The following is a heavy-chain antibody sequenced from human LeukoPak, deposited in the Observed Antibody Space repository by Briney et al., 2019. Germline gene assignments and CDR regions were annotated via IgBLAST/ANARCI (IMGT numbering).Heavy chain of an antibody. CDR2: INTNTGNP. Sequence: ASVKVSCKASGYTFTSYAMNWVRQAPGQGLEWTGWINTNTGNPTYAQGFTGRFVFSLDTSVSTAYLQISSLKAEDTAVYYCAREKTRVYYDFWSGYYTGPDYYYYYMDVWGKGTTVTVSS. CDR3: AREKTRVYYDFWSGYYTGPDYYYYYMDV. J-gene: IGHJ6*03. CDR1: GYTFTSYA. D-gene: IGHD3-3*01. V-gene: IGHV7-4-1*02.